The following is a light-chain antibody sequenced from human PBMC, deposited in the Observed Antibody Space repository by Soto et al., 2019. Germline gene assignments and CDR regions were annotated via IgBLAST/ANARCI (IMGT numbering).Light chain of an antibody. CDR2: AAS. V-gene: IGKV1-27*01. J-gene: IGKJ4*01. CDR3: QKYNSAPLT. CDR1: HAIVVY. Sequence: DIQVTQSPSSLSASLGDRVTITCRANHAIVVYLAWFQQQPGKFPKLLIYAASALQSGVPSRFSGSGSGTDFTLTISSLQPEDIATYYCQKYNSAPLTVGGGTKVDIK.